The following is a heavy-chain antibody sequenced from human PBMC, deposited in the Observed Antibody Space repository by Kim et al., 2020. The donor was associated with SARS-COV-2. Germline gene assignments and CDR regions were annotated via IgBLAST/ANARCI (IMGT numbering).Heavy chain of an antibody. D-gene: IGHD3-22*01. CDR3: TTDPYYYDSSGYYYVVVGVDY. Sequence: GGSLRLSCAASGFTFSNAWMSWVRQAPGKGLEWVGRIKSKTDGGTTDYAAPVKGRFTISRDDSKNTLYLQMNSLKTEDTAVYYCTTDPYYYDSSGYYYVVVGVDYWGQGNLVTVSS. CDR2: IKSKTDGGTT. CDR1: GFTFSNAW. V-gene: IGHV3-15*01. J-gene: IGHJ4*02.